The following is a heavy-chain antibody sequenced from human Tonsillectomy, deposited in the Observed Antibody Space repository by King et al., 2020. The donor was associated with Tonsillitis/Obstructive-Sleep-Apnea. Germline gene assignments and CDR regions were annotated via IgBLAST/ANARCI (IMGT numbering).Heavy chain of an antibody. CDR2: FDPEDGET. Sequence: QLVQSGAEVKKPGASVKVSCKVSGYTLTELSMHWVRQAPGKGLEWMGGFDPEDGETIYAQKFQGRVTMTEDTSTDTAYMELSSLRSEDTAVYYCATVALGGYGDPDAFDIWGQGTMVTVSS. V-gene: IGHV1-24*01. J-gene: IGHJ3*02. CDR1: GYTLTELS. CDR3: ATVALGGYGDPDAFDI. D-gene: IGHD4-17*01.